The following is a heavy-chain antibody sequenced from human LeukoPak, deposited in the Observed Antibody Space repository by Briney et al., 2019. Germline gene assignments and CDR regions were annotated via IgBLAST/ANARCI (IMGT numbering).Heavy chain of an antibody. J-gene: IGHJ4*02. D-gene: IGHD2-15*01. V-gene: IGHV3-23*01. CDR2: ISGSGGST. CDR1: GFTFSGYA. CDR3: AKSVVCSGGSCYYFDY. Sequence: GGSLRLSCAASGFTFSGYAMSGVPQAPGKGLEWVSAISGSGGSTYYADSVKGRFTISRDNSKNTLYLQMNSLRAEDTAVYYCAKSVVCSGGSCYYFDYWGQGTLVTVSS.